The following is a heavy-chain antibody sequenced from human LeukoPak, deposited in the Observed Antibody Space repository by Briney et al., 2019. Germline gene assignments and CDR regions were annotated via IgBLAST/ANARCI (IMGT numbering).Heavy chain of an antibody. CDR3: ARLGGSYYRHSDY. J-gene: IGHJ4*02. V-gene: IGHV5-51*01. D-gene: IGHD1-26*01. CDR2: IYPGDSDT. Sequence: GESLKISCKGSGYIFSSYWIGWVRQMPGKGLEWMGIIYPGDSDTRYSPSFQGQVTFSADKSISTAYLQWSSLKASDTAMYYCARLGGSYYRHSDYWGQGTLVTAS. CDR1: GYIFSSYW.